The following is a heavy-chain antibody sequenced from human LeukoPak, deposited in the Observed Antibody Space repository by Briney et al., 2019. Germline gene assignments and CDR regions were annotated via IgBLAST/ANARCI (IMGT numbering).Heavy chain of an antibody. Sequence: ASVKVSCKVSGYTLTELSMHWVRQAPGKGLEWMGGFDPEDGETIYAQTFQGRVTMTEDTSTDTAYMELSSLRSEDTAVYYCATDISLSSGYVYWGQGTLVTVSS. CDR1: GYTLTELS. J-gene: IGHJ4*02. CDR2: FDPEDGET. V-gene: IGHV1-24*01. D-gene: IGHD3-22*01. CDR3: ATDISLSSGYVY.